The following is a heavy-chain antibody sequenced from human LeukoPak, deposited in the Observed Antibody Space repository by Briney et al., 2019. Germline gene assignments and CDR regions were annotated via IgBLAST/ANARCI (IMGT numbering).Heavy chain of an antibody. D-gene: IGHD3-22*01. CDR3: ARGPGSSGGAYVGDY. CDR2: IWYDGSNK. V-gene: IGHV3-33*01. J-gene: IGHJ4*01. CDR1: GFTFSSYG. Sequence: RSGGSLRLSCAASGFTFSSYGMHWVRQAPGKGLEWVAVIWYDGSNKYYADSVKGRFSISRDNAKSTLYLQMNSLRADDTAVYYCARGPGSSGGAYVGDYWGHGTLVTVSS.